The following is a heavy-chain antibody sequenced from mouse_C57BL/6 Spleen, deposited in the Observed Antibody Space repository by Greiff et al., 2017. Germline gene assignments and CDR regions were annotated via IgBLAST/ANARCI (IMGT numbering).Heavy chain of an antibody. J-gene: IGHJ1*03. CDR1: GYAFTNYL. V-gene: IGHV1-54*01. Sequence: VQLQESGAELVRPGTSVKVSCKASGYAFTNYLIEWVKQRPGQGLEWIGVINPGSGGTNYNEKFKGKATLTADKSSSTAYMQCSRLTSEDSAVYFCARSGSSRWGYFDAWGTGTTVTVSS. CDR3: ARSGSSRWGYFDA. CDR2: INPGSGGT. D-gene: IGHD1-1*01.